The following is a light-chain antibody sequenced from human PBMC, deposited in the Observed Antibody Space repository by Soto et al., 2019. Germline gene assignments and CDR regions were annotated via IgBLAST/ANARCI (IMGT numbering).Light chain of an antibody. V-gene: IGKV3-15*01. CDR3: QQYNTWWT. CDR1: QSVSSN. J-gene: IGKJ1*01. CDR2: GAS. Sequence: EIVMTQSPATLSVSPGERATLSCRASQSVSSNLAWYQQKPGQAPRLLIYGASTRATGIPARFSGSGSGTEFTLTISSLQSEYFAVYYCQQYNTWWTFGQGTKVEIK.